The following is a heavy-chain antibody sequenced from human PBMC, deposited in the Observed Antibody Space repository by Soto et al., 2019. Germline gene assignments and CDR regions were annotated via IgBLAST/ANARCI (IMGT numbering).Heavy chain of an antibody. Sequence: SVKVSCKASGGTFSSYAISWVRQAPVQGLEWMGGIIPIFGTANSEQKAQGRLTVTADKPTSTANMELSSRGSGDTPLYHCGRKTCSCTSCYSNYYYGSDVWGRGTTVTVSS. J-gene: IGHJ6*04. V-gene: IGHV1-69*06. CDR2: IIPIFGTA. CDR3: GRKTCSCTSCYSNYYYGSDV. CDR1: GGTFSSYA. D-gene: IGHD2-2*01.